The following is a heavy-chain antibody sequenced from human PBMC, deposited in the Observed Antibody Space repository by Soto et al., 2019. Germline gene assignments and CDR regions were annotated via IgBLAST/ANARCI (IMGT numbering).Heavy chain of an antibody. V-gene: IGHV1-69*02. Sequence: QVQLVQSGPEVKKPGSSVRVSCRSGGDTFSSYTVSWVRQAPGQGLEWMGRIIPVLGLTNYSQKFKGRITTTAHKSKTPTHMELSSLKSEDTARYYCARRRYFGVDCYTQDDYGMDVWGQGTSVTVSS. CDR3: ARRRYFGVDCYTQDDYGMDV. CDR1: GDTFSSYT. J-gene: IGHJ6*02. D-gene: IGHD2-21*02. CDR2: IIPVLGLT.